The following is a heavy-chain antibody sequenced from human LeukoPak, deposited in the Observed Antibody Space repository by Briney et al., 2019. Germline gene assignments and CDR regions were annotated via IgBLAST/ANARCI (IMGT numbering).Heavy chain of an antibody. V-gene: IGHV1-2*02. D-gene: IGHD6-19*01. J-gene: IGHJ6*03. CDR3: ATTGREDSSGWFSYYYYYYMDV. Sequence: ASVKVSCKASGDTFTGYYIHWVRQAPGQGLEWMGWINPNSGGTNYAQKFQGRVTMTRDTSISTAYMELSRLRSDDIAIYFCATTGREDSSGWFSYYYYYYMDVWGKGTTVTVPS. CDR1: GDTFTGYY. CDR2: INPNSGGT.